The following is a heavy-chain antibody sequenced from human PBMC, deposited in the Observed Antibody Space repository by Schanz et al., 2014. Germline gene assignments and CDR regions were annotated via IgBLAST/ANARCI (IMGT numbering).Heavy chain of an antibody. V-gene: IGHV3-74*01. Sequence: EVQLVESGGGLVQPGGSLRLSCAASGFTFNDYWMHWVRQAPGKGLVWVSRINSDGRSTNYADSVKGRFTTSRDNSKNTMYLQMNSLRAEDTAVYYCVKDLQRELLRDDHYYGMDVWGQGTTVTVSS. CDR3: VKDLQRELLRDDHYYGMDV. J-gene: IGHJ6*02. CDR2: INSDGRST. CDR1: GFTFNDYW. D-gene: IGHD1-26*01.